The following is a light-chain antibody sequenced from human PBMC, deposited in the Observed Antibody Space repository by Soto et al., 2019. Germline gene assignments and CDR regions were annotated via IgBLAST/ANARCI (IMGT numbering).Light chain of an antibody. CDR1: QSISKS. J-gene: IGKJ2*01. V-gene: IGKV1-39*01. CDR3: QLSSRTPPVYT. CDR2: VAS. Sequence: DIQMTQSPSSLSASVGDRVTITCRASQSISKSLNWYQQKPGRAPTLLISVASTLHSGVPSRFSGSGAGTDFTLTISSLQREYFATYYCQLSSRTPPVYTFGQGTKREIK.